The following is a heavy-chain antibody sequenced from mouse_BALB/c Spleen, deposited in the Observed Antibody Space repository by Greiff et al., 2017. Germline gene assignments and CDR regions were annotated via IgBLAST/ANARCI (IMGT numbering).Heavy chain of an antibody. Sequence: EVQVVESGGGLVKPGGSLKLSCAASGFTFSSYAMSWVRQTPEKRLEWVATISSGGSYTYYPDSVKGRFTISRDNAKNTLYLQMSSLRSEDTAMYYCATITTVVGWGQGTLVTVSA. D-gene: IGHD1-1*01. J-gene: IGHJ3*01. CDR2: ISSGGSYT. V-gene: IGHV5-9-3*01. CDR3: ATITTVVG. CDR1: GFTFSSYA.